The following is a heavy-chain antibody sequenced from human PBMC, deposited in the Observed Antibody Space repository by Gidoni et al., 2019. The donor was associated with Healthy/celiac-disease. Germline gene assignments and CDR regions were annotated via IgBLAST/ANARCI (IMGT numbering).Heavy chain of an antibody. CDR3: ARGDIVGDQSDY. CDR1: GGSISSYY. J-gene: IGHJ4*02. CDR2: IYYSGST. D-gene: IGHD1-26*01. Sequence: QVQLQESGPGLVNPSETLSLTCTVSGGSISSYYWSWIRQPPGKGLEWIGYIYYSGSTNYNPSLKSRVTISVDTSKNQFSLKLSSVTAADTAVYYCARGDIVGDQSDYWGQGTLVTVSS. V-gene: IGHV4-59*01.